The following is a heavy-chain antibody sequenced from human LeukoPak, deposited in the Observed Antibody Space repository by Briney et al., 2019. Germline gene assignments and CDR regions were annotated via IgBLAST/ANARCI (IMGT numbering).Heavy chain of an antibody. J-gene: IGHJ5*02. D-gene: IGHD6-19*01. Sequence: GRSLRLSCVASGFAFDDFGMHWVRRAPGKGLGWVSGIAGKTHNVDYADSVKGRFTISRDNAKKSLYLHMTRLTIEDTALYYCAKEALGVAGGVFDPWGQGTLVTVSA. CDR2: IAGKTHNV. V-gene: IGHV3-9*01. CDR3: AKEALGVAGGVFDP. CDR1: GFAFDDFG.